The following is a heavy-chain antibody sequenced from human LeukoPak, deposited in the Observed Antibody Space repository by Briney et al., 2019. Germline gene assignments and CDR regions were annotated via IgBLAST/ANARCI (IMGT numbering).Heavy chain of an antibody. J-gene: IGHJ4*02. CDR2: IKEDGSEK. CDR3: ASDQVSGVFDY. D-gene: IGHD5/OR15-5a*01. CDR1: GFTFSTYW. V-gene: IGHV3-7*05. Sequence: PGGSLRLSCSASGFTFSTYWMSWVRQAPGKGLEWVANIKEDGSEKNYADSVKGRFTISRDNAKNSVSLQMNSLRVEDTAVYFCASDQVSGVFDYWGQGARVTVS.